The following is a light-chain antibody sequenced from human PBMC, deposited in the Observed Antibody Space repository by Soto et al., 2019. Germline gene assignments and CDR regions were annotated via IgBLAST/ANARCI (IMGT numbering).Light chain of an antibody. J-gene: IGKJ1*01. Sequence: DIQMTQSPSTLSASVGDRVTITCRASQSISNLVAWYQQKPGKAPKVLIYDASSLESGVPSRFSGSGSGTEFTLTISSLQPDDFATYYCQQHNGGSWTFGQGTKVEVK. CDR1: QSISNL. V-gene: IGKV1-5*01. CDR2: DAS. CDR3: QQHNGGSWT.